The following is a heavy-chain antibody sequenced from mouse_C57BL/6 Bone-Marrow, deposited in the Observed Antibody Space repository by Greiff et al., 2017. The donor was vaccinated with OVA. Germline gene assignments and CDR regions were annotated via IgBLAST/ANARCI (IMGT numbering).Heavy chain of an antibody. V-gene: IGHV1-52*01. CDR1: GYTFTSYW. CDR2: IDPSDSET. Sequence: QVQLQQPGAELVRPGSSVKLSCKASGYTFTSYWMHWVKQRPIQGLEWIGNIDPSDSETHYNQKFKDKATLTVDKSSSTAYMQLSSLTSEDSAVYYCARGYYGNPAWFAYWGQGTLVTVSA. CDR3: ARGYYGNPAWFAY. J-gene: IGHJ3*01. D-gene: IGHD2-1*01.